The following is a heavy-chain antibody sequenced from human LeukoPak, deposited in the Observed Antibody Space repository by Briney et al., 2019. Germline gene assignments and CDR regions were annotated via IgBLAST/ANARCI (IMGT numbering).Heavy chain of an antibody. Sequence: ASVKVSCKKTGGTFSSDGISWVRQAPGQGLEWMGRIIPMLHITDHAQKFQGRVTITADKSTSTVYMELSSLTPADTAIYYCARSRTTLSSLYGMDVWGQGTTVTVSS. CDR1: GGTFSSDG. D-gene: IGHD1-7*01. CDR3: ARSRTTLSSLYGMDV. V-gene: IGHV1-69*04. J-gene: IGHJ6*02. CDR2: IIPMLHIT.